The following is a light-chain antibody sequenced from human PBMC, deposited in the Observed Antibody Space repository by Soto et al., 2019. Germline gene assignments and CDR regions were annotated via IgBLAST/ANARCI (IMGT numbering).Light chain of an antibody. CDR2: GAS. CDR1: QNLRSS. V-gene: IGKV3-15*01. Sequence: VMTQSPATLSVSPGERATLSCRASQNLRSSLAWYQQKPGQAPRLLIYGASTRATGIPARFSGSGSGTEFTLTISSLQSEDFAVYFCQQYNIWPQTVGQGTNVDSK. CDR3: QQYNIWPQT. J-gene: IGKJ1*01.